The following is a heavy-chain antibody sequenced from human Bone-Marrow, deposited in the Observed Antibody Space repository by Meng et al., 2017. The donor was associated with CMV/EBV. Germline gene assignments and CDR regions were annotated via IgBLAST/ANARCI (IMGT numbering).Heavy chain of an antibody. J-gene: IGHJ4*02. CDR2: IKQDGSEK. V-gene: IGHV3-7*01. Sequence: GESLKISCAASGFTFSSYWMSWVRQAPGKGLEWVANIKQDGSEKYYVDSVKGRFTISRDNAKNSLYLQMNSLRAEDTAVYYCAASSITWPYYCDYWGQGNLVTVSS. CDR3: AASSITWPYYCDY. CDR1: GFTFSSYW. D-gene: IGHD2-2*01.